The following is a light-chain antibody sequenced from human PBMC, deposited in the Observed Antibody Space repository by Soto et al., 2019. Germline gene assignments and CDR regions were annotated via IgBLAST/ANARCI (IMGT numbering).Light chain of an antibody. J-gene: IGLJ7*01. V-gene: IGLV8-61*01. CDR2: STN. CDR1: SGSVSTNYY. Sequence: QTVVTQEPSLSVSPGGTVTFTCGLSSGSVSTNYYPSWYQQTPGQSPRTLMYSTNTRSSGVPDRFSGSILGNKAALTITGAQADDESDDYCVLYMGSGINVFGGCTQLTVL. CDR3: VLYMGSGINV.